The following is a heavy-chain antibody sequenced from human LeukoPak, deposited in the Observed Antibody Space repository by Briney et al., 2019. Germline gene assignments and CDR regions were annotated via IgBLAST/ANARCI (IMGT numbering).Heavy chain of an antibody. V-gene: IGHV1-18*01. CDR3: ARDNVRALGSGSYYFDY. CDR1: GYTFTSYG. CDR2: ISAYNGNT. D-gene: IGHD3-10*01. Sequence: ASVKVSCKASGYTFTSYGISWVRQAPGQGLEWMGWISAYNGNTNYAQKLQGRVTMTTDTSTSTAYKELRSLRSDDTAVYYCARDNVRALGSGSYYFDYWGQGTLVTVSS. J-gene: IGHJ4*02.